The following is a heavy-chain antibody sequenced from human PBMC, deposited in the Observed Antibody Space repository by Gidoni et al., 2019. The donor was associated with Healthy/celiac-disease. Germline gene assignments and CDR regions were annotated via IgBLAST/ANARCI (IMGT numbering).Heavy chain of an antibody. CDR1: GGSISRSSYY. CDR3: ARVSASGQSWQWLVGGWFDP. J-gene: IGHJ5*02. CDR2: IYYSGST. D-gene: IGHD6-19*01. V-gene: IGHV4-39*01. Sequence: QLQLQESGPGLVKPSETLSLTCTVSGGSISRSSYYWGWIRQPPGKGLEWIGSIYYSGSTYYNPSLKSRVTISVDTSKNQFSLKLSSVTAADTAVYYCARVSASGQSWQWLVGGWFDPWGQGTLVTVSS.